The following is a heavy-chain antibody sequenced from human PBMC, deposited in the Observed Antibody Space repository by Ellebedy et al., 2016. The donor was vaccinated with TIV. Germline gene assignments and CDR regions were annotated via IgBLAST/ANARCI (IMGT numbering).Heavy chain of an antibody. V-gene: IGHV3-30*19. CDR1: GFTFSSYG. Sequence: GESLKISXAASGFTFSSYGMHWVRQAPGKGLEWVAVIWYDGSNKYYADSVKGRFTISRDNSKNTLYLQMNSLRAEDTAVYYCASLEMATIKGSFDYWGQGTLVTVSS. D-gene: IGHD5-24*01. CDR3: ASLEMATIKGSFDY. CDR2: IWYDGSNK. J-gene: IGHJ4*02.